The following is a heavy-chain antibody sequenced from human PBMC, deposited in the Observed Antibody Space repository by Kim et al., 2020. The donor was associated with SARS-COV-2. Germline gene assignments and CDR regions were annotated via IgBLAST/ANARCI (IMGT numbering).Heavy chain of an antibody. D-gene: IGHD1-26*01. Sequence: ASVKVSCKVSGYTLTELSMHWVRQAPGKGLEWMGGFDPEDGETIYAQKFQGRVTMTEDTSTDTAYMELSSLRSEDTAVYYCATGLGSYSLFDYWGQGTLVTVSS. CDR3: ATGLGSYSLFDY. V-gene: IGHV1-24*01. J-gene: IGHJ4*02. CDR2: FDPEDGET. CDR1: GYTLTELS.